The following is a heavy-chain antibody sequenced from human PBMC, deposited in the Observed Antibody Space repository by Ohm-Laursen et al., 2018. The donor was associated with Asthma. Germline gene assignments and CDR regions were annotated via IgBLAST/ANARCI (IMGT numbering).Heavy chain of an antibody. V-gene: IGHV3-21*01. CDR1: GFALSSYA. Sequence: SLRLSCSASGFALSSYAMSWARQVPGKGLEWVSSISSSSSYIYYADSVKGRFTISRDNARNSLYLQMNSLRAEDTAVYYCARAGVTFWRNVNWFDPWGQGTLVTVSS. CDR2: ISSSSSYI. J-gene: IGHJ5*02. CDR3: ARAGVTFWRNVNWFDP. D-gene: IGHD3-3*01.